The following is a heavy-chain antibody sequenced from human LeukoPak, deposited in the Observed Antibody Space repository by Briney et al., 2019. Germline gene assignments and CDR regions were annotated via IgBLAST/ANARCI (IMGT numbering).Heavy chain of an antibody. D-gene: IGHD6-19*01. J-gene: IGHJ6*02. CDR1: GFTFSSFA. Sequence: PGGSLRLSCAASGFTFSSFAMTWVRQAPGKGLEWVSTVSGSAGRTDYADSVKGRFTISRDNSKNTLYLQMNSLRAEDTAVYYCAKVAGTVYYYYGMDVWGQGTTVTVSS. CDR3: AKVAGTVYYYYGMDV. CDR2: VSGSAGRT. V-gene: IGHV3-23*01.